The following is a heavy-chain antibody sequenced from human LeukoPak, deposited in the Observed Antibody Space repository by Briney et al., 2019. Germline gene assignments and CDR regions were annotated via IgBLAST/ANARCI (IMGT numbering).Heavy chain of an antibody. CDR1: GYTFTSYG. CDR3: ASYVEMATIGYMDV. CDR2: ISAYNGNT. V-gene: IGHV1-18*01. D-gene: IGHD5-24*01. J-gene: IGHJ6*03. Sequence: ASVKVSRKASGYTFTSYGISWVRQAPGQGLEWMGWISAYNGNTNYAQKLQGRVTMTTDTSTSTAYMELRSLRSDDTAVYYCASYVEMATIGYMDVWGKGTTVTVSS.